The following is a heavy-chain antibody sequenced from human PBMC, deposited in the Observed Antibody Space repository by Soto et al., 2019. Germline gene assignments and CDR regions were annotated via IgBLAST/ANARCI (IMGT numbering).Heavy chain of an antibody. CDR1: GFTFSDYY. CDR3: ARGESAYYDFWSGYRGSYYMDV. Sequence: GGSLRLSCAASGFTFSDYYMSWIRQAPGKGLEWVSYISSSGSTIYYADSVKGRFTISRDNAKNSLYLQMNSLRAEDTAVYYCARGESAYYDFWSGYRGSYYMDVWGKGTTVTVSS. J-gene: IGHJ6*03. CDR2: ISSSGSTI. V-gene: IGHV3-11*01. D-gene: IGHD3-3*01.